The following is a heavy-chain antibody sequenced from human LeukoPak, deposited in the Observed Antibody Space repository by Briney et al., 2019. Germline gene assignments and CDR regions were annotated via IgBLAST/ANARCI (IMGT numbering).Heavy chain of an antibody. CDR1: GFSFSSYA. CDR2: TSYDGSNK. J-gene: IGHJ4*02. D-gene: IGHD2-21*02. V-gene: IGHV3-30-3*01. CDR3: ARELVVVTTISGHY. Sequence: GGSMRLSWAASGFSFSSYAIHWVRQAPGKGLEWVALTSYDGSNKYYADSVKGRFTISRDNSKSTLYLQMNSLRAGDTAVYYCARELVVVTTISGHYWGQGTLVTVSS.